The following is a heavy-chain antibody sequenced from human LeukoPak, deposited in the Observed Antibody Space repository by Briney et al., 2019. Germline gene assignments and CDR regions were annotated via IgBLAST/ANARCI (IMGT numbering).Heavy chain of an antibody. CDR2: INSDGSST. Sequence: PGGSLRLSCAASGFTFSSYWMHWVRQAPGKGLVWVSRINSDGSSTSYADSVKGRFTISRDNAKNTLYRQMNSLRAEDTAVYYCARVGRELTIDYWGQGTLVTVSS. D-gene: IGHD1-26*01. CDR3: ARVGRELTIDY. CDR1: GFTFSSYW. J-gene: IGHJ4*02. V-gene: IGHV3-74*01.